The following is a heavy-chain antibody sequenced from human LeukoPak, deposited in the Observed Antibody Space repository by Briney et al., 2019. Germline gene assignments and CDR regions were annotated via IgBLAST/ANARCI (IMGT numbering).Heavy chain of an antibody. CDR2: IYPGDSDT. V-gene: IGHV5-51*01. Sequence: GESLKISCKGSEYSFTTYWIGWVRQMPVKGLEWMEIIYPGDSDTRYSPSFQGQVTISADKSISTAYLQWRSLKASDTAMYYCARRSGRYQKYYFDYWGQGTLVTVSS. D-gene: IGHD1-26*01. CDR1: EYSFTTYW. J-gene: IGHJ4*02. CDR3: ARRSGRYQKYYFDY.